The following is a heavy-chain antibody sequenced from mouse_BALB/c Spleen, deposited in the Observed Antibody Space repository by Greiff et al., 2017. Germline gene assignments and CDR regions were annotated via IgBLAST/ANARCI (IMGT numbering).Heavy chain of an antibody. D-gene: IGHD1-1*01. CDR2: IDPENGNT. Sequence: EVKLQQSGAELVRPGALVKLSCKASGFNITDYYMHWVKQRPEQGLEWIGWIDPENGNTIYDPKFQGKASITADTSSNTAYLQLSSLTSEDTAVYYCARGRYYFDYWGQGTTLTVSS. CDR3: ARGRYYFDY. CDR1: GFNITDYY. V-gene: IGHV14-1*02. J-gene: IGHJ2*01.